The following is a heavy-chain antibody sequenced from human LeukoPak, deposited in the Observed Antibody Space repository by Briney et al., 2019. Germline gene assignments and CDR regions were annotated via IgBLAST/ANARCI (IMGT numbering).Heavy chain of an antibody. CDR2: IYSGGST. V-gene: IGHV3-53*01. CDR3: ARAPVGSGYYFDY. D-gene: IGHD3-10*01. CDR1: GFTVSSNY. J-gene: IGHJ4*02. Sequence: PGGSLRLSCAASGFTVSSNYMSWVRQAPGKGLEWVSVIYSGGSTYYADSVKGRFTISRDNSKNTLYLQMNSLRAEDTAVYYCARAPVGSGYYFDYWGQGTLVTVSS.